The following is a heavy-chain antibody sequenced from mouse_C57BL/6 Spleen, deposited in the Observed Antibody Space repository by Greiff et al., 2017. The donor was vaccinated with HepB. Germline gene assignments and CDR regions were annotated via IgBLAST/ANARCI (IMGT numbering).Heavy chain of an antibody. J-gene: IGHJ4*01. V-gene: IGHV1-78*01. D-gene: IGHD2-4*01. Sequence: LMESDAELVKPGASVKISCKVSGYTFTDHTIHWMKQRPEQGLEWIGYIYPRDGSTKYNEKFKGKATLTADKSSSTAYMQLNSLTSEDSAVYFCARYDYEYYYAMDYWGQGTSVTVSS. CDR1: GYTFTDHT. CDR3: ARYDYEYYYAMDY. CDR2: IYPRDGST.